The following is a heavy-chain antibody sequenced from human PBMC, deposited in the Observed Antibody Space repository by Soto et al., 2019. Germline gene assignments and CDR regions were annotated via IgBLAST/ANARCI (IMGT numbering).Heavy chain of an antibody. V-gene: IGHV1-69*01. CDR3: ARGGDYGSGSYYIYYYGMDV. CDR2: IIPIFGTA. CDR1: GGTFSSYA. Sequence: QVQLVQSGAEVKKPGSSVKVSCKASGGTFSSYAISWVRQAPGQGLEWMGGIIPIFGTANYAQKFQGRVTITADESTSTAYMELSSLRSEDTAVYYCARGGDYGSGSYYIYYYGMDVWGQGTTVTVSS. D-gene: IGHD3-10*01. J-gene: IGHJ6*02.